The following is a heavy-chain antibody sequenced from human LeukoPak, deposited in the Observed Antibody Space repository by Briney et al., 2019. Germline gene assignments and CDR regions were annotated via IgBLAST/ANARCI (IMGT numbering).Heavy chain of an antibody. V-gene: IGHV1-2*02. CDR1: GYTFTGCY. CDR2: INPNSGGT. CDR3: ARGSNYYDSRGDAFDI. J-gene: IGHJ3*02. Sequence: GASVKVSCKASGYTFTGCYMHWVRQAPGQGLEWMVWINPNSGGTNYAQKFQGRVTMTRDTSISTAYMELSRLRSDDTAVYYCARGSNYYDSRGDAFDIWGQGTMVTVSS. D-gene: IGHD3-22*01.